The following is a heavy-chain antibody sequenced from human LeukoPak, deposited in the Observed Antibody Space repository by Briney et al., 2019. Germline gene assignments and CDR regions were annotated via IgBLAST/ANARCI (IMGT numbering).Heavy chain of an antibody. CDR3: ARDRVAVAGTVDY. CDR2: INHSGST. CDR1: GGSISSSSYY. Sequence: PSETLSLTCTVSGGSISSSSYYWSWIRQPPGKGLEWIGEINHSGSTNYNPPLKSRVTISVDTSKNQFSLKLSSVTAADTAVYYCARDRVAVAGTVDYWGQGTLVTVSS. D-gene: IGHD6-19*01. V-gene: IGHV4-39*07. J-gene: IGHJ4*02.